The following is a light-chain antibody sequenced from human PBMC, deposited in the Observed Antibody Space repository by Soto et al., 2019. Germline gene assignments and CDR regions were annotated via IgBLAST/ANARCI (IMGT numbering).Light chain of an antibody. J-gene: IGKJ1*01. Sequence: TVLSQATGSLSLSPGAGATFSCRASQSSTGSYLDWYQQQAGQAHRLLIYGASRRATGIPNRFSGSGSGTDFTVTISRLDLEELAVSYCEQYHNWPRGGTFGQGTKVDI. CDR1: QSSTGSY. V-gene: IGKV3-20*01. CDR3: EQYHNWPRGGT. CDR2: GAS.